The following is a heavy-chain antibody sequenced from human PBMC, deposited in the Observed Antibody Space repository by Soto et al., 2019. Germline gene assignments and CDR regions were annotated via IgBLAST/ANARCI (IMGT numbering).Heavy chain of an antibody. CDR2: IWYDGSEK. CDR3: ARDRYSSGWYDLDY. V-gene: IGHV3-33*01. Sequence: GGSLRLSCAASGFTFSRHGMHWVRQAPGKGPEWVAVIWYDGSEKYYADSVKGRFTISRDNSKNTLYLQMNSLRAEDTAVYYCARDRYSSGWYDLDYWGQGTLVTVSS. D-gene: IGHD6-19*01. CDR1: GFTFSRHG. J-gene: IGHJ4*02.